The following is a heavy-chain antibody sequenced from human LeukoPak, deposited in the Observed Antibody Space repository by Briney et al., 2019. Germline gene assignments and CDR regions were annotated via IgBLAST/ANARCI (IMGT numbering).Heavy chain of an antibody. CDR1: GGSISSSSYY. J-gene: IGHJ4*02. V-gene: IGHV4-39*07. Sequence: SETLSLTCTVSGGSISSSSYYWGWIRQPPGKGLEWIGSIYYSGSTYYNPSLKSRVTISVDTSKNQFSLKLSSVTAADTAVYYCARRHRSRDGYTNFDYWGQGTLVTVSS. D-gene: IGHD5-24*01. CDR3: ARRHRSRDGYTNFDY. CDR2: IYYSGST.